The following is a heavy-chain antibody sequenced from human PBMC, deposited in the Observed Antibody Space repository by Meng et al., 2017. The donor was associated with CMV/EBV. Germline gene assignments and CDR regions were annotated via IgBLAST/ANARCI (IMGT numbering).Heavy chain of an antibody. CDR3: ARERGDDSGYNFDS. CDR1: CGFVIGFF. CDR2: IYSTGGT. Sequence: VQLNVPATCLLNLAEPWSLIVWASCGFVIGFFWTWIRQPAGKGLEWIGRIYSTGGTNYNPSFESRVTISLDGSNNQFSLKLNSVTAADTAIYYCARERGDDSGYNFDSWGQGTLVTVSS. J-gene: IGHJ4*02. D-gene: IGHD3-22*01. V-gene: IGHV4-4*07.